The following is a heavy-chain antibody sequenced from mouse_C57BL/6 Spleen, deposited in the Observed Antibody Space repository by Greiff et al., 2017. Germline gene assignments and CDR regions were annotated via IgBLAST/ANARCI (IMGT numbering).Heavy chain of an antibody. CDR1: GFTFTDYY. CDR2: IRNKANGYTT. CDR3: ARLSPNWDGFDY. D-gene: IGHD4-1*02. J-gene: IGHJ2*01. Sequence: EVQLVESGGGLVQPGGSLSLSCAASGFTFTDYYMSWVRQPPGKALEWLGFIRNKANGYTTEYSAAVKGRFTISRDNSQSILYRQMNALRAEDSATYYCARLSPNWDGFDYGGQGTTLTVSS. V-gene: IGHV7-3*01.